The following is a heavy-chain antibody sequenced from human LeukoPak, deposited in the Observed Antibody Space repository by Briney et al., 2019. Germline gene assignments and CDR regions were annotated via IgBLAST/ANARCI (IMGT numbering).Heavy chain of an antibody. CDR1: GFTVSSNS. D-gene: IGHD2-2*01. Sequence: GGSLRLSCTVSGFTVSSNSMSWVRQAPGKGLEWVSCIYSDNTHYSDSVKGRFTISRDNSKNTLYLQMNSLRAEDTAVYYCARDQGGYCSSTSCYLGYWGQGTLVTVSS. J-gene: IGHJ4*02. V-gene: IGHV3-66*03. CDR2: IYSDNT. CDR3: ARDQGGYCSSTSCYLGY.